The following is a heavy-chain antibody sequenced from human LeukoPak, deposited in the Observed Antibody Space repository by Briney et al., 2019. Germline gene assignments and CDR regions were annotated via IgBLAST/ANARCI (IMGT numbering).Heavy chain of an antibody. Sequence: SETLSLTCTVSGGSVSSSGYYWGWIRQPPGKGLEWIGSIYYSGSTYHNPSLKSRVSISVDTSKNQFSLNLTSVTAADTAVYFCARPVIVATGAFDCWGQGTLVTVSS. CDR1: GGSVSSSGYY. D-gene: IGHD6-13*01. J-gene: IGHJ4*02. CDR3: ARPVIVATGAFDC. CDR2: IYYSGST. V-gene: IGHV4-39*01.